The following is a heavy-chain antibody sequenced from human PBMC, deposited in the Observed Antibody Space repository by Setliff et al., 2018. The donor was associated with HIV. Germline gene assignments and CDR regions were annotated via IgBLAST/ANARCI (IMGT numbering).Heavy chain of an antibody. Sequence: LSLTCTVSDASISNYHWSWIRQPPGKGLEWIGYIYYSGSTNYNPSLKSRVTISIDTSTNQFSLKLSSVTAADTAVYYCARLFIPNYFDPWGQGTLVTVSS. D-gene: IGHD2-21*01. CDR3: ARLFIPNYFDP. CDR2: IYYSGST. CDR1: DASISNYH. J-gene: IGHJ5*02. V-gene: IGHV4-59*08.